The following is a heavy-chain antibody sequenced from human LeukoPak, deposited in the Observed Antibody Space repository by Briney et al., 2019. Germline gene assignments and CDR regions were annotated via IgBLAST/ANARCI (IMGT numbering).Heavy chain of an antibody. CDR3: AKGPSGSSHHFFDY. V-gene: IGHV3-23*01. Sequence: GGSLRLSCAASGFTFNNYAMTWVPQAPGKGLEWVATISDTGGRTNHVDSVKGRFTISRDNSKNTLFLQMNSLTAEDSAVYYCAKGPSGSSHHFFDYWGQGTLVTVSS. J-gene: IGHJ4*02. CDR1: GFTFNNYA. D-gene: IGHD6-19*01. CDR2: ISDTGGRT.